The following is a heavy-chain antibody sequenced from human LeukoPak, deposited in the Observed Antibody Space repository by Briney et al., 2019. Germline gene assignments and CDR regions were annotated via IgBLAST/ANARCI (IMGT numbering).Heavy chain of an antibody. D-gene: IGHD6-25*01. CDR1: GGSISSYY. CDR3: ARDSTQRAFDI. Sequence: SETLSLTCTVSGGSISSYYWSWIRQPAGKGLEWIGRIYSSGSTNYNPSLKSRVTMSVDTSENQFSLKLSSVTAADTAVYYCARDSTQRAFDIWGQGTMVTVSS. J-gene: IGHJ3*02. CDR2: IYSSGST. V-gene: IGHV4-4*07.